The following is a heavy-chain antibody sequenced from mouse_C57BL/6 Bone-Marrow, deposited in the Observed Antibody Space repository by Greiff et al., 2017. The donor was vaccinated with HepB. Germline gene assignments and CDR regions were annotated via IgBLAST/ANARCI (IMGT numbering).Heavy chain of an antibody. D-gene: IGHD3-2*02. CDR3: AREGYWAMDY. Sequence: VQLQQSGAELARPGASVKLSCKASGYTFTSYGISWVKQRTGQGLEWIGEIYPRSGNTYYNEKFKGKATLTADKSSSTAYMELRSMTSEDSAVYFCAREGYWAMDYWGQGTSVTVSS. CDR2: IYPRSGNT. CDR1: GYTFTSYG. J-gene: IGHJ4*01. V-gene: IGHV1-81*01.